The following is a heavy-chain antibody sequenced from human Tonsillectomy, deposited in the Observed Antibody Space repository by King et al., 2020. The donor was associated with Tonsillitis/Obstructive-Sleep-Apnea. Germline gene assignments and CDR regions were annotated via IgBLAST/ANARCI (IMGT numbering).Heavy chain of an antibody. CDR3: ARQEYDFWSGYANYYMDV. Sequence: QLVQSGAEVKKPGASLKISCKGSGYSFTSYWIGWVRQMPGKGLEWMGIIYPGDSDTRYSPSFQGQVTISADKSISTAYLQWSSLKASDTAMYYCARQEYDFWSGYANYYMDVWGKGTTVTVSS. D-gene: IGHD3-3*01. V-gene: IGHV5-51*01. CDR2: IYPGDSDT. CDR1: GYSFTSYW. J-gene: IGHJ6*03.